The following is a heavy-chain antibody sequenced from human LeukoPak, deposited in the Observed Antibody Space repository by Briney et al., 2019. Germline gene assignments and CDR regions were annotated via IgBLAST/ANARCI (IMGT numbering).Heavy chain of an antibody. CDR3: ARDRGRRGITMRSDAFDI. J-gene: IGHJ3*02. CDR1: GFTFSSYG. CDR2: ISSGGGTR. V-gene: IGHV3-48*04. D-gene: IGHD3-22*01. Sequence: GGTLRLSCAASGFTFSSYGMSWVRQAPGKGLEWVSYISSGGGTRSYADSVKGRFTISRDNAKNSLYLQMNSLRAEDTAVYYCARDRGRRGITMRSDAFDIWGQGTMVTVSS.